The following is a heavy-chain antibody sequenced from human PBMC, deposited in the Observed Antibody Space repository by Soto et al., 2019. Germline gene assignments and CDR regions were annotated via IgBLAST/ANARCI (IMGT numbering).Heavy chain of an antibody. CDR3: ARVYSSSWYYYYGMDV. D-gene: IGHD6-13*01. CDR2: INPNSGNT. V-gene: IGHV1-8*01. Sequence: GSVKVSCKASGYTFTSYDINLVRQATGQGLEWMGWINPNSGNTGYAQKFHGRVTMTRNTSISTAYMELSSLRSEDTAVYYCARVYSSSWYYYYGMDVWGQGTPVTVSS. J-gene: IGHJ6*01. CDR1: GYTFTSYD.